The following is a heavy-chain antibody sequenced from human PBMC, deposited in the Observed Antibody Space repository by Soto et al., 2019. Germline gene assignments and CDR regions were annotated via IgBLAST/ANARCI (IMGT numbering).Heavy chain of an antibody. CDR1: VFTFSTSV. CDR2: ISGSGDRT. D-gene: IGHD5-12*01. V-gene: IGHV3-23*01. J-gene: IGHJ3*01. Sequence: PGGSLRLSCAASVFTFSTSVMSWVRQAPGKGLQWVSSISGSGDRTYYADSVKGRFTVSRDNSKNTLYLEMNTVTADDTALYYCTWSLVARDDFDEWGHGTMVTVSS. CDR3: TWSLVARDDFDE.